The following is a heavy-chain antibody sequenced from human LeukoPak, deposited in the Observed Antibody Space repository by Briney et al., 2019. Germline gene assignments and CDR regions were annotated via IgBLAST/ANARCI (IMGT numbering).Heavy chain of an antibody. Sequence: PGGSPRLSCAASGFTFSSYAMLWVRQAPGKGLEWVAVIPYDGSNKYYADSVKGRFTISRDNSKNTLYLQMNSLRAEDTAVYYCARTDTDDYGDYALAEYFQHWGQGTLVTVSS. CDR3: ARTDTDDYGDYALAEYFQH. CDR1: GFTFSSYA. CDR2: IPYDGSNK. J-gene: IGHJ1*01. V-gene: IGHV3-30-3*01. D-gene: IGHD4-17*01.